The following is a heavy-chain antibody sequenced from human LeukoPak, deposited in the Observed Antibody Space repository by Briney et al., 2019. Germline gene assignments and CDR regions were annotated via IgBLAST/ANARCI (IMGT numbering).Heavy chain of an antibody. CDR2: IDHSGST. CDR1: GGSISSYY. D-gene: IGHD4-17*01. J-gene: IGHJ4*02. V-gene: IGHV4-59*01. Sequence: PSETLSLTCTVSGGSISSYYWSWIRQPPGKGLEWIGYIDHSGSTNYNPSLKSRVSIPSDTSKNQFSLELSSVTAADTAVYYCARLKATVSIHAYFDSWGQGTLVTVSS. CDR3: ARLKATVSIHAYFDS.